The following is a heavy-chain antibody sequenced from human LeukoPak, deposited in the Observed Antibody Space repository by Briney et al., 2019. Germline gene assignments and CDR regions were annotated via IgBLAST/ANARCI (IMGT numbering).Heavy chain of an antibody. CDR3: ARAIGITMVRGASRDY. D-gene: IGHD3-10*01. V-gene: IGHV4-34*01. CDR1: GGSFSGYY. CDR2: INHSGST. Sequence: PSETLSLTCAVYGGSFSGYYWSWIRQPPGKGLEWIGEINHSGSTNYNPSLKSRVTISVDTSKNQFSLKLSSVTAADTAVYCCARAIGITMVRGASRDYWGQGTLVTVSS. J-gene: IGHJ4*02.